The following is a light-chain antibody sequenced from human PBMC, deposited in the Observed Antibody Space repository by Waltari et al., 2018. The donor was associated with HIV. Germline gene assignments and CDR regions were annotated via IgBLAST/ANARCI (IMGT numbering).Light chain of an antibody. CDR1: TTDVGGHHS. CDR2: EVS. V-gene: IGLV2-14*01. J-gene: IGLJ1*01. CDR3: SSYTSSITYV. Sequence: QSALTQPASVAGPPGQSITIPCPGTTTDVGGHHSASCYHQHPGKAPKLMIYEVSNRPSGVSHPFSGSKSGNTASLTISGLQAEDEADYYCSSYTSSITYVFGTGTKVTVL.